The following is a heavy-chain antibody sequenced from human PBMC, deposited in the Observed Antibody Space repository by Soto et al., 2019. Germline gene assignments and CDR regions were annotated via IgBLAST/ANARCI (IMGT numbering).Heavy chain of an antibody. CDR2: ISSSSSYT. V-gene: IGHV3-11*06. J-gene: IGHJ6*02. CDR1: GFTFSDYY. D-gene: IGHD3-10*01. Sequence: QVQLVESGGGLVKPGGSLRLSCAASGFTFSDYYMSWIRQAPGKGLEWVSYISSSSSYTNYADSVKGRFIISRDNAKNSLYLQMNSLRAEDTAVYYCARDKLVLLWFGELSNIYYYGMDVWGQGTTVTVSS. CDR3: ARDKLVLLWFGELSNIYYYGMDV.